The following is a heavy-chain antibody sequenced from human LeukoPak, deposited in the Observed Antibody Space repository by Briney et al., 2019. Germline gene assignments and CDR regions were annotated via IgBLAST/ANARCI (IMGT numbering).Heavy chain of an antibody. D-gene: IGHD2-8*01. CDR2: IYGGGNT. V-gene: IGHV3-53*01. CDR1: GFIATSNY. CDR3: ATGGRSGMAFDF. J-gene: IGHJ4*02. Sequence: PGGSLRLSCSFSGFIATSNYMAWVRQSPGKGLRWISFIYGGGNTLYADSVRDRFSISRDNSKSTLYLQMSSLRVEDTAVYYCATGGRSGMAFDFWGQGTLVTVSS.